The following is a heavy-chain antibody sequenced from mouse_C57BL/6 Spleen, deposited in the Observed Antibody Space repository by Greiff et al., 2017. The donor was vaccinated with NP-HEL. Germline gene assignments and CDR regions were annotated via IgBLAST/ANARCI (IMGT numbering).Heavy chain of an antibody. V-gene: IGHV1-82*01. CDR2: IYPGDGDT. J-gene: IGHJ3*01. D-gene: IGHD2-4*01. CDR1: GYAFSSSW. CDR3: ARSHYDYGAQFAY. Sequence: VQRVESGPELVKPGASVKLSCKASGYAFSSSWMNWVKQRPGQGLEWIGRIYPGDGDTNYHGQFTGKATLTADKSSSTAYMQLSSLTSKDSAVYFCARSHYDYGAQFAYWGQGTLVTVSA.